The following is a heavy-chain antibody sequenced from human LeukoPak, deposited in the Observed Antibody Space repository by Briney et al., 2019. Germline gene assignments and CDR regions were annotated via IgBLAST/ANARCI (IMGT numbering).Heavy chain of an antibody. Sequence: PSETLSLTCTVSGGSISSSSYYWGWIRQPPGKGLEWIGSIYYSGSTYYNPSLKSRVTISVDTSKNQFSLKLSSVTAADTAVYYCARHSYYGSGSYRGNYYYYGMDVWGQGTTVTVSS. V-gene: IGHV4-39*01. D-gene: IGHD3-10*01. CDR3: ARHSYYGSGSYRGNYYYYGMDV. J-gene: IGHJ6*02. CDR2: IYYSGST. CDR1: GGSISSSSYY.